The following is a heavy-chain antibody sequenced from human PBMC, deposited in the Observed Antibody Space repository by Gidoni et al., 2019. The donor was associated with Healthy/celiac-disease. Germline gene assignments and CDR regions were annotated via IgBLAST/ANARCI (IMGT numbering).Heavy chain of an antibody. J-gene: IGHJ4*02. CDR3: ARRTGGGETDY. D-gene: IGHD3-16*01. Sequence: PSFQGHVTISADKSISTAYLQWSSLKASDTAMYYCARRTGGGETDYWGQGTLVTVSS. V-gene: IGHV5-10-1*01.